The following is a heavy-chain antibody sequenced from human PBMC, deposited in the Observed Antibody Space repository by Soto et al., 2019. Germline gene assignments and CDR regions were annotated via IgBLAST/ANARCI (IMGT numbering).Heavy chain of an antibody. J-gene: IGHJ3*02. CDR3: ARDRGYCTSTNCEQAFDI. D-gene: IGHD2-2*01. Sequence: VQLVESGGGLVQPGGSLRLSCAASGFTFSTYDMYWVRQGAGKGLECVSSIGVAGDTYYAGSVKGRFTISRENAKNSLYLQMNSLTAGDTAVYYCARDRGYCTSTNCEQAFDIWGQGTMVTVSS. CDR2: IGVAGDT. V-gene: IGHV3-13*04. CDR1: GFTFSTYD.